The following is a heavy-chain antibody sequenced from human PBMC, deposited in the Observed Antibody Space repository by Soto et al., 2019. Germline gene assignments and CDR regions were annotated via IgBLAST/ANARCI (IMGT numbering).Heavy chain of an antibody. Sequence: GGSLRLSCAASGFTFSNFPIHWVRQAPGKGLEWVTVISYDGSDEYYADSVKGRFTISRDNSKNTLYLQMNSLRPEDSGLYFCARGGLGSGWYHFDSWGQGTLVTVSS. V-gene: IGHV3-30-3*01. D-gene: IGHD6-19*01. J-gene: IGHJ4*02. CDR2: ISYDGSDE. CDR3: ARGGLGSGWYHFDS. CDR1: GFTFSNFP.